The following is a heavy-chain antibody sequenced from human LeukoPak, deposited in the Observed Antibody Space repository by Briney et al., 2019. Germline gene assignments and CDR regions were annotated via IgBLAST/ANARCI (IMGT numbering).Heavy chain of an antibody. J-gene: IGHJ4*02. CDR2: ISGSGGST. Sequence: PGGSLRLPCAASGFTFSSYGMSWVRQAPGKGLEWVSAISGSGGSTYYADSVKGRFTISRDNSKNTLYLQMNSLRAEDTAVYYCAKGRIAAAGKFDYWGQGTLVTVSS. CDR3: AKGRIAAAGKFDY. CDR1: GFTFSSYG. V-gene: IGHV3-23*01. D-gene: IGHD6-13*01.